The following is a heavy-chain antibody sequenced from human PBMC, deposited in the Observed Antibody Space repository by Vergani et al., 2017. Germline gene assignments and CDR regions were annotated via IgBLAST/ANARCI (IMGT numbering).Heavy chain of an antibody. CDR3: AADLGTSYDSSDEAFDI. V-gene: IGHV1-58*01. CDR2: IVVGSGNT. Sequence: QMQLVQSGPEVKKPGTSVKVSCKASGFTFTSSAVQWVRQARGQRLEWIGWIVVGSGNTNYAQKFQERVTITRDMSTSTAYMGLSSLRSEDTAVYYCAADLGTSYDSSDEAFDIWGQGRMVTVSS. J-gene: IGHJ3*02. D-gene: IGHD3-22*01. CDR1: GFTFTSSA.